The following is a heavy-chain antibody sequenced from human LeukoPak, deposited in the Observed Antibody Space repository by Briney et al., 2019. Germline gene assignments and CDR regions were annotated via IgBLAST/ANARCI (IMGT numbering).Heavy chain of an antibody. J-gene: IGHJ4*02. V-gene: IGHV4-39*01. CDR1: GGSVNSGSYY. CDR2: IHYTGSS. Sequence: SETLSLTCIVSGGSVNSGSYYWSWIRQPPGKGLEWIGSIHYTGSSYYNPSQQSRVTISVDTSKNQVSLKLSSVTAADTAVYYCARHLNTAMGHQIDYWGQGTLVTVSS. D-gene: IGHD5-18*01. CDR3: ARHLNTAMGHQIDY.